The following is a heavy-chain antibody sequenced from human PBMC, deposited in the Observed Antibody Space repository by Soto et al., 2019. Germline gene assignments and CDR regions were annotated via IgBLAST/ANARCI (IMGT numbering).Heavy chain of an antibody. D-gene: IGHD3-22*01. CDR3: ARDAYSHDTSGHFDP. CDR2: IWSDGSNK. V-gene: IGHV3-33*01. Sequence: QVQLVESGGGVVQPGRSLRLSCAASGFTFSNYGMHWVRQAPGKGLEWVAVIWSDGSNKYYADSVKGRFTISRDNSGDTLHLQMNSLRVEDTAVYYCARDAYSHDTSGHFDPWGQGTLVTVSS. CDR1: GFTFSNYG. J-gene: IGHJ5*02.